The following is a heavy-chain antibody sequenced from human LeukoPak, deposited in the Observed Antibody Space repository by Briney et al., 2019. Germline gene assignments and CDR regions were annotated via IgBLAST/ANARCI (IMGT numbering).Heavy chain of an antibody. CDR2: ISGSGGST. J-gene: IGHJ4*02. CDR3: TTDSTTSVAGIFDS. CDR1: GFTFSGYV. Sequence: GGSLRLSCAASGFTFSGYVMNWVRQAPGKGLEWVSTISGSGGSTYYADSVKGRFAISRDSSKNTLYLQMSSLRAEDTAVYYCTTDSTTSVAGIFDSWGQGTLVTVPS. D-gene: IGHD6-19*01. V-gene: IGHV3-23*01.